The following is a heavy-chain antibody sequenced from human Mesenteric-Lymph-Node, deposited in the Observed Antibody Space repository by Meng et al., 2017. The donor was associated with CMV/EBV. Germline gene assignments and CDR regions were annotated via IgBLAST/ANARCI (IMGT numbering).Heavy chain of an antibody. V-gene: IGHV1-46*01. Sequence: YTFTSYYMHWVRQAPGQGLEWMGLINPSGGSTSYAQKFQGRVTMTRDTSTSTVYVELSSLRSEDTAVYYCARDIVVVPAAPGSWFDPWGQGTLVTVSS. CDR2: INPSGGST. CDR3: ARDIVVVPAAPGSWFDP. CDR1: YTFTSYY. D-gene: IGHD2-2*01. J-gene: IGHJ5*02.